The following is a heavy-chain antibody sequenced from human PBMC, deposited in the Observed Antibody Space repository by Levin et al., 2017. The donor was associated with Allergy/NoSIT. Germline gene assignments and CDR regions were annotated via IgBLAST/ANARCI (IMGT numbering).Heavy chain of an antibody. J-gene: IGHJ2*01. CDR1: GGSIRGYY. CDR3: ARQLDGNSFRYFDL. CDR2: IYYTGST. D-gene: IGHD4-23*01. V-gene: IGHV4-59*08. Sequence: SQTLSLTCNVSGGSIRGYYWSWVRQPPGKGLDWVGYIYYTGSTNYNPSLKSRVTISVDTSKNQFSLNLSSVTAADTAVYFCARQLDGNSFRYFDLWGRGTLVTVSS.